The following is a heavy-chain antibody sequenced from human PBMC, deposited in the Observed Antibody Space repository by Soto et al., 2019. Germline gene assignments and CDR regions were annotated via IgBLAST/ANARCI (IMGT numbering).Heavy chain of an antibody. V-gene: IGHV3-30*18. CDR2: ISYDGTTK. CDR3: AKGGSWSGYN. Sequence: QVQLVESGGGVVQPGRSLRLSCAASGFTVSSHGMHWVRQAPGKGLEWVAVISYDGTTKNYAESVRGRFTISRDNSKNTLYLNMNSLGPEDTAVYYCAKGGSWSGYNWGQGTLVTVTS. D-gene: IGHD3-3*01. CDR1: GFTVSSHG. J-gene: IGHJ4*02.